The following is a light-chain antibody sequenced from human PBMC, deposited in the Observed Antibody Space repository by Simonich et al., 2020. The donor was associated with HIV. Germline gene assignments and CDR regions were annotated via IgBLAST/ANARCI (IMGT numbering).Light chain of an antibody. CDR2: AAS. Sequence: DIQMTQSPSSLSASVGDRVTITCQASQDISNYLNWYQQKPGKAPKLLIYAASNLEAGVPSRFSGSGSGTEFTFTISSLQPEDIATYYCQQYDNLPWTFGQGTKVEIK. J-gene: IGKJ1*01. CDR3: QQYDNLPWT. CDR1: QDISNY. V-gene: IGKV1-33*01.